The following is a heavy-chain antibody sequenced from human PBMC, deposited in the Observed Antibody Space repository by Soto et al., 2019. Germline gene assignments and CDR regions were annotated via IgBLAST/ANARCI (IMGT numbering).Heavy chain of an antibody. CDR2: ISAYNGNT. CDR3: ASINYYDSSGYFPDP. D-gene: IGHD3-22*01. Sequence: ASVKVSCKASGYTFTSYVISWVRQAPGQGLEWMGWISAYNGNTNYAQKLQGRVTMTTDTSTSTAYMELRSLRSDDTAVYYCASINYYDSSGYFPDPWGQETLVTVS. V-gene: IGHV1-18*01. J-gene: IGHJ5*02. CDR1: GYTFTSYV.